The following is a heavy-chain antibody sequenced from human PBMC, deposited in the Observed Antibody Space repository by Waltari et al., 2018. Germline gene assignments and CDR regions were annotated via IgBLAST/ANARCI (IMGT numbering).Heavy chain of an antibody. CDR1: GFALSDYY. J-gene: IGHJ4*02. CDR3: ARGWLSLPY. CDR2: ISGTGNTI. Sequence: QVQLVESGGGLVKPGESLRLSCAASGFALSDYYMNGIRQAPGKGLEWLTYISGTGNTIYYADSVKGRFTVSRDNAKNSLYLQIDNLRADDTAVYYCARGWLSLPYWGLGTPVTVSS. V-gene: IGHV3-11*01. D-gene: IGHD3-22*01.